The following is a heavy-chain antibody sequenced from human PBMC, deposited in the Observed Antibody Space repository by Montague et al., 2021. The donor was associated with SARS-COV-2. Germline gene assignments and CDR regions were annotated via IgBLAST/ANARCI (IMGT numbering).Heavy chain of an antibody. D-gene: IGHD3-9*01. V-gene: IGHV4-39*07. CDR1: GGSISSSSYY. J-gene: IGHJ6*02. Sequence: SETLSLTCTVSGGSISSSSYYWGWIRQPPGKGLEWIGSIYYSGSTYYNPSLKSRVTISVDTSKNQFSLKLSSVTAADTAVYYCARDGSSRFEILIGPRHYYDGMDAWGQGTTVTVSS. CDR2: IYYSGST. CDR3: ARDGSSRFEILIGPRHYYDGMDA.